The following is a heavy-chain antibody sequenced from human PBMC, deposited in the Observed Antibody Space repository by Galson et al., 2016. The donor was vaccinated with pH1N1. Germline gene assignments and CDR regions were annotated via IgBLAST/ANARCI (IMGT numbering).Heavy chain of an antibody. CDR1: GSSLSNYW. V-gene: IGHV5-51*01. J-gene: IGHJ3*02. Sequence: QSGAEVKKPGESLKISCKGSGSSLSNYWIGWVRQMPGKGLEWVGIIYPGGSVTRYSPPFQGQVTISIDKSINTAYLQWSSLKASDTAMYYCARQDDFGDYRGDAFDIWGQGTMVIVSS. CDR2: IYPGGSVT. D-gene: IGHD4-17*01. CDR3: ARQDDFGDYRGDAFDI.